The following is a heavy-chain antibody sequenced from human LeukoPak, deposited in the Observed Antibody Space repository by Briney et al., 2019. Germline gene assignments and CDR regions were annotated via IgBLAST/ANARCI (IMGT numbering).Heavy chain of an antibody. Sequence: SMTLACAASGFTFTMQAISCDRQAAGNWLEWVSASIGSGGRTYYADSVKGRFTISRDNSKNTLYLQMNSLRAEDTAVYYCAKSPELYDILPGYYYYGMDVWGKGTTVTVSS. CDR3: AKSPELYDILPGYYYYGMDV. V-gene: IGHV3-23*01. CDR2: SIGSGGRT. D-gene: IGHD3-9*01. J-gene: IGHJ6*04. CDR1: GFTFTMQA.